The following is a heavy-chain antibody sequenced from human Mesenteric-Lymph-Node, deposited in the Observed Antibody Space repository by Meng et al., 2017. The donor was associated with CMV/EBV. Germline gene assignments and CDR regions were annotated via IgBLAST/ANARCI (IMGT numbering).Heavy chain of an antibody. J-gene: IGHJ3*02. D-gene: IGHD2-2*01. CDR1: GFTFSSYS. Sequence: GGSLRLSCAASGFTFSSYSMNWVRQAPGKGLEWVSSISSSSSYIYYADSVKGRFTISRDNAKNSLYLQMNSLRAEDTAVYYCAREEDQRGFFDIWGQGTMVTVSS. CDR3: AREEDQRGFFDI. CDR2: ISSSSSYI. V-gene: IGHV3-21*01.